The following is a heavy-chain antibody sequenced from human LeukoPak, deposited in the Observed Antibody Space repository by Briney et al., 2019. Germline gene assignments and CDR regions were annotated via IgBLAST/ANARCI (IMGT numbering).Heavy chain of an antibody. Sequence: YPGGSLSLSCEASGFTFISFSLNWARQAPGKGLEWVSSFSSSSSYIYYADSVKGRFTISRDNAKNSLYLQMNSLRAEDTAVYYCARVYSSGWYEIYYYGMDVWGQGTTVTVSS. CDR3: ARVYSSGWYEIYYYGMDV. CDR2: FSSSSSYI. V-gene: IGHV3-21*01. CDR1: GFTFISFS. D-gene: IGHD6-19*01. J-gene: IGHJ6*02.